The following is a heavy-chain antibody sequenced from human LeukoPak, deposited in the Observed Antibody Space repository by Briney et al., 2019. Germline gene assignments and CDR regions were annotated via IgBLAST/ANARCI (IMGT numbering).Heavy chain of an antibody. CDR3: ARKAPRYGNLDYFDF. CDR1: GYTFSDYL. D-gene: IGHD4-11*01. V-gene: IGHV1-2*02. Sequence: ASLKVSCVASGYTFSDYLIHWVRQAPGQGLEWMGWINPYTGGTTSAQNFQGSVTMTRDESINTVYLEMRSLRSDDPAVYFCARKAPRYGNLDYFDFWGQGSLVTVSS. J-gene: IGHJ4*02. CDR2: INPYTGGT.